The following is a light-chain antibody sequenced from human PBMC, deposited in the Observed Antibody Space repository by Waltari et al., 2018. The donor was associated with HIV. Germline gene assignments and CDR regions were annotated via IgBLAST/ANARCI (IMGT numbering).Light chain of an antibody. J-gene: IGKJ1*01. CDR1: QHVGNK. CDR3: QQYNGSWT. CDR2: ATS. Sequence: EIVITQSPVTLSVSPGERETLSCRASQHVGNKIVWYQRRPGQSPRLIMFATSVRATGIPTRFSGSGSGTDFALIITTPQPEDYGIYYCQQYNGSWTFGRGT. V-gene: IGKV3D-15*03.